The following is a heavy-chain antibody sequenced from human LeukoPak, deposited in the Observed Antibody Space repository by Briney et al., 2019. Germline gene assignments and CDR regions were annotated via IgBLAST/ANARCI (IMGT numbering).Heavy chain of an antibody. D-gene: IGHD3-3*01. CDR2: INPNSGGT. Sequence: ASVKVSCKASGYTFTGYCMHWVRQAPGQGLEWMGWINPNSGGTNYAQKFQGRVTMTRDTSISTAYMELSRLRSDDTAVYYCARPGEWPEYYFDYWGQGTLVTVSS. CDR3: ARPGEWPEYYFDY. J-gene: IGHJ4*02. CDR1: GYTFTGYC. V-gene: IGHV1-2*02.